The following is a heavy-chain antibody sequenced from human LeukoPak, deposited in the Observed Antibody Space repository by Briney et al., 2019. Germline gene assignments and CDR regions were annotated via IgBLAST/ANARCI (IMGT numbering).Heavy chain of an antibody. J-gene: IGHJ4*02. CDR3: ARRYCSSTSCYEFDY. Sequence: SVKVSCKASGGTFSSYAISWVRQAPGQGLEWMGRIIPILGIANYAQKFQGRVTITADKSTSTAYMELSSLRSEDTAVYYCARRYCSSTSCYEFDYWGQGTLVTVSS. D-gene: IGHD2-2*01. CDR2: IIPILGIA. V-gene: IGHV1-69*04. CDR1: GGTFSSYA.